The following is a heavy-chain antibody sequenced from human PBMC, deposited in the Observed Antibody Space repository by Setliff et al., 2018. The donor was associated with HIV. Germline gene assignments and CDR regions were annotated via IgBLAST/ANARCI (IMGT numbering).Heavy chain of an antibody. D-gene: IGHD6-13*01. CDR3: ARGCRVGWVFTYGMDV. V-gene: IGHV3-30*01. CDR2: MSYDGNNK. J-gene: IGHJ6*02. Sequence: GGSLRLSCAASGFIFSSDAMHWVRQAPGKGLEWVAVMSYDGNNKYYADSVKARFTISRDNSKNTLFLQMTSLRPEDTAVYYCARGCRVGWVFTYGMDVWGQGTLVTVSS. CDR1: GFIFSSDA.